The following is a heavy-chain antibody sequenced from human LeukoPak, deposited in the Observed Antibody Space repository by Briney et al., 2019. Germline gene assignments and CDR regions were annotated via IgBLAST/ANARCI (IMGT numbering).Heavy chain of an antibody. CDR1: GFTFDDYA. J-gene: IGHJ4*02. Sequence: GGSLRLSCAAPGFTFDDYAMHWVRQAPGKGLEWVSGISWNSGSIGYADSVKGRFTISRDSAKNSLYLQMNSLRAEDTALYYCAKDYTAMVRGPDYWGQGTLVTVSS. D-gene: IGHD5-18*01. V-gene: IGHV3-9*01. CDR2: ISWNSGSI. CDR3: AKDYTAMVRGPDY.